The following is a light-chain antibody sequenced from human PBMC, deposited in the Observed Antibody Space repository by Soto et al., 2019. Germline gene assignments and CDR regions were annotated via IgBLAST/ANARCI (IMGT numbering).Light chain of an antibody. CDR1: SGSIASNF. V-gene: IGLV6-57*01. J-gene: IGLJ3*02. CDR2: EDD. CDR3: QSYTSNIRV. Sequence: NFMLTQPHSVSESPGKTVTISCTRSSGSIASNFVQWYQQRPGSSPSTVIYEDDQRPSGVPDRFSGSIDSSSNSASLTISELKTEDEADYYAQSYTSNIRVFGGGTKLTVL.